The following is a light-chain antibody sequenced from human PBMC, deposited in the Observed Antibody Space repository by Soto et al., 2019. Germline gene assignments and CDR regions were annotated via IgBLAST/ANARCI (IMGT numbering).Light chain of an antibody. CDR1: SSDVGRYNL. CDR3: CSYAGTSTFSYV. Sequence: QSALTQPASVSGSPGQSITISCTGTSSDVGRYNLVSWYQQHPGKAPKLMIYEVSKRPSGVSDRFSGSKSGNTASLTVSGIQADDEADYYCCSYAGTSTFSYVFGTGTKLTVL. CDR2: EVS. V-gene: IGLV2-23*02. J-gene: IGLJ1*01.